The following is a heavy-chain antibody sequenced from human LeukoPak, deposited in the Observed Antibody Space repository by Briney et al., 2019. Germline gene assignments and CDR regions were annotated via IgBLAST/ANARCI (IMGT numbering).Heavy chain of an antibody. J-gene: IGHJ4*02. Sequence: AGSLRLSCAASGFTVSSNYMSWVRQDLGKGLEWVSVIYSGGRTYYADSVKGRFTLSRHNSKNTLYLQMNSLRAEDTAVYYCARAHLRYGDSSHDLDYWGQGTLVTVSS. V-gene: IGHV3-53*04. CDR1: GFTVSSNY. CDR2: IYSGGRT. CDR3: ARAHLRYGDSSHDLDY. D-gene: IGHD4-17*01.